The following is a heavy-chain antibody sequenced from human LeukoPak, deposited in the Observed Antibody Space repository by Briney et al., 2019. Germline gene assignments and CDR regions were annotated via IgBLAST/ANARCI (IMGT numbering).Heavy chain of an antibody. CDR3: ASRNSGGRRGYFQH. CDR2: IYHSGST. V-gene: IGHV4-4*02. J-gene: IGHJ1*01. CDR1: GGSISSSNW. D-gene: IGHD2-15*01. Sequence: PSETLSLTCAVSGGSISSSNWWSWVRRPPGKGLEWIGEIYHSGSTNYNPSLKSRVTISVDKSKNQFSLKLSSVTAADTAVYYCASRNSGGRRGYFQHWGQGTLVTVSS.